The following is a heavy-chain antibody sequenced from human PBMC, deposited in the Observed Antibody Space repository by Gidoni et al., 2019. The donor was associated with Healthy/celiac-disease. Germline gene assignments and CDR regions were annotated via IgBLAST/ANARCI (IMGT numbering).Heavy chain of an antibody. Sequence: QLQLQESGPGLVKPSETLSLTCTVSGGSISSSSYYWGWIRQPPGKGLGWIGSIYYSGSTYYNPSLKSRVTISVDTSKNQFSLKLSSVTAADTAVYYCARSGDGDAFDTWGQGTMVTVSS. V-gene: IGHV4-39*01. CDR1: GGSISSSSYY. D-gene: IGHD3-10*01. CDR2: IYYSGST. J-gene: IGHJ3*02. CDR3: ARSGDGDAFDT.